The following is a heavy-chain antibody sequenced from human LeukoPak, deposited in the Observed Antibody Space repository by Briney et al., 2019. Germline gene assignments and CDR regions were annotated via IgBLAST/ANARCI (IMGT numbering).Heavy chain of an antibody. D-gene: IGHD3-10*01. Sequence: GGSLRLSCAASGFTLRSYWMHWVRQAPGKGLVWVSRSNGDGSTTTYADSVRGRFTISRDNANNSLSLQMNSLRAEDTAVYYCARNFYGSGSYDWFDPWGQGTLVTVSS. CDR2: SNGDGSTT. CDR3: ARNFYGSGSYDWFDP. V-gene: IGHV3-74*01. J-gene: IGHJ5*02. CDR1: GFTLRSYW.